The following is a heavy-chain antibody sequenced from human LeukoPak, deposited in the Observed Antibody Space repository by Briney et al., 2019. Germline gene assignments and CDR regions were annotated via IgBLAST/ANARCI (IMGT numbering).Heavy chain of an antibody. CDR1: GDTLTEIS. V-gene: IGHV1-24*01. J-gene: IGHJ4*02. Sequence: GASVKVSCRVSGDTLTEISIHWVRQTPGKGLEWMGGLHSEDREVIYAQKFQGKVTMTADSSTDTAYMDLRSLRSEDTAVYYCATAEQLVWGQGPLVTVSS. CDR3: ATAEQLV. D-gene: IGHD6-6*01. CDR2: LHSEDREV.